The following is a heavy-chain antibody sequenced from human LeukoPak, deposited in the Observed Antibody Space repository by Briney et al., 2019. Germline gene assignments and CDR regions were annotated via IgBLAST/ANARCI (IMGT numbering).Heavy chain of an antibody. D-gene: IGHD6-13*01. CDR1: GGSISTYY. CDR3: ARRLAVTGRYYFDY. J-gene: IGHJ4*02. V-gene: IGHV4-59*01. Sequence: PSETLSLTCTVSGGSISTYYWTWIRQPPGKGLEWIGCIYYSGTTNYNPSLKSRVTMSVDTSKNQFSLRLNSVTAAGTAVYYCARRLAVTGRYYFDYWGQGTLVTVSS. CDR2: IYYSGTT.